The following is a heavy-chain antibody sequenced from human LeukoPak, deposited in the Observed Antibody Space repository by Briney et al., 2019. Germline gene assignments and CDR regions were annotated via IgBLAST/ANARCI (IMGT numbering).Heavy chain of an antibody. Sequence: GSLRLSCAASGFTFSSYSMNWIRQPPGKGLEWIGSIYYSGSTYYNPSLKSRVTISVDTSKNQFSLKLSSVTAADTAVYYCARGSVLRHFNYWGQGTLVTVSS. CDR1: GFTFSSYS. V-gene: IGHV4-39*01. J-gene: IGHJ4*02. D-gene: IGHD3-3*01. CDR3: ARGSVLRHFNY. CDR2: IYYSGST.